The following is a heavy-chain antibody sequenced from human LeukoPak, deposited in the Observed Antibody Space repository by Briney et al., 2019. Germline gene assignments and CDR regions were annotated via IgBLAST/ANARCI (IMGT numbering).Heavy chain of an antibody. CDR2: IIPILGIA. CDR1: GGTFSSYA. D-gene: IGHD5-18*01. V-gene: IGHV1-69*04. Sequence: ASVKVSCKASGGTFSSYAIGWVRQAAGQGLEWMGRIIPILGIANNAQKFQGRVTITADKSTSTAYMELSSLRSEDTAVYYCARLDYVDTAPPALDYWGQGTLVTVSS. J-gene: IGHJ4*02. CDR3: ARLDYVDTAPPALDY.